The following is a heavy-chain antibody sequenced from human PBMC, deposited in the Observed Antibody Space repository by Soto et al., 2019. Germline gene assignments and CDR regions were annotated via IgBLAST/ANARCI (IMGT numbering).Heavy chain of an antibody. CDR1: GFSFSDHY. CDR2: TRDKTHSYTT. D-gene: IGHD3-16*01. Sequence: PGGSLRLSCAASGFSFSDHYMDWVRQAQGKGLEWVGRTRDKTHSYTTEYAASVKGRFTISRDDSKSSLYLQMNSLKTEDTAVYYCARATVGTFYFDYWGQGALVTVSS. CDR3: ARATVGTFYFDY. J-gene: IGHJ4*02. V-gene: IGHV3-72*01.